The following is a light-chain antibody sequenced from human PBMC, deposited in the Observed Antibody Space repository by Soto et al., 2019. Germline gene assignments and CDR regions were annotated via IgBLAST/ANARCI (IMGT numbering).Light chain of an antibody. CDR3: QQRSNWPGT. CDR1: PSVSNS. CDR2: DAS. Sequence: ESVLTQSPATLSFSPGERATLSCRASPSVSNSLAWYQHKPGQAPRLLIYDASNRATGVPTRFSGSGSGTDFTLTISSLDPQDFAVYYCQQRSNWPGTFGQGTKVDI. V-gene: IGKV3-11*01. J-gene: IGKJ1*01.